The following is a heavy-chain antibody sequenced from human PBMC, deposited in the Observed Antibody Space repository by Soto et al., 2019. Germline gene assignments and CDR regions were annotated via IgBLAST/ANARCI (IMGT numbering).Heavy chain of an antibody. V-gene: IGHV4-59*12. CDR2: FHNSGNP. CDR3: ARAMTPLTPLAY. CDR1: GGSIIGYH. D-gene: IGHD2-15*01. Sequence: SETLSLTCSISGGSIIGYHWNWSRQTPGKGVEWIGYFHNSGNPKYSSSLKSRVTISVDRSKNQFSLKLSSVTAADTAVYYCARAMTPLTPLAYSGQGTLVPVSS. J-gene: IGHJ4*02.